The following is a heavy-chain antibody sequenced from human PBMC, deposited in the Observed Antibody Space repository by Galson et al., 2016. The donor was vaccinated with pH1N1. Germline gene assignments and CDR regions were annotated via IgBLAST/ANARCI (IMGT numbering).Heavy chain of an antibody. Sequence: SVKVSCKASGGTFSSYTFSWMRQAPGQGLEWMGGISPVFGTKNYAQKFQGRVTVSADESTSTAYMELRSLRSDDTAVYYCARGEGFSRVWGQGTTVTVSS. CDR3: ARGEGFSRV. J-gene: IGHJ6*02. CDR2: ISPVFGTK. CDR1: GGTFSSYT. D-gene: IGHD2/OR15-2a*01. V-gene: IGHV1-69*13.